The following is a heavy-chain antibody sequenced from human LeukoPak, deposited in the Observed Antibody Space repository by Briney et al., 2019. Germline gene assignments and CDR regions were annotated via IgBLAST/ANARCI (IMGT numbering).Heavy chain of an antibody. CDR2: IYHSGST. D-gene: IGHD3-22*01. CDR1: GGSFSGYY. J-gene: IGHJ4*02. CDR3: ARYRGSSGYLGVQSLYYFDY. V-gene: IGHV4-34*01. Sequence: PSETLSLTCAVYGGSFSGYYWSWIRQPPGKGLEWIGEIYHSGSTNYNPSLKSRVTISVDKSKNQFSLKLSSVTAADTAVYYCARYRGSSGYLGVQSLYYFDYWGQGTLVTVSS.